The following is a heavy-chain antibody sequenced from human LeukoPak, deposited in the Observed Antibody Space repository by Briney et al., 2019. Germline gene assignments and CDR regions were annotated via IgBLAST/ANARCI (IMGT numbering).Heavy chain of an antibody. CDR1: GGSLTSYY. V-gene: IGHV4-59*12. D-gene: IGHD2-15*01. J-gene: IGHJ3*02. CDR2: IHYSGYT. Sequence: SETLSLTCTVSGGSLTSYYWSWIRQPPGKGLEWIGYIHYSGYTNYNPSLKSRVTISLDTSKNQFSLKLSSVTAADTAVYYCARFSDIVVVVAATRENAFDIWGQGTMVTVSS. CDR3: ARFSDIVVVVAATRENAFDI.